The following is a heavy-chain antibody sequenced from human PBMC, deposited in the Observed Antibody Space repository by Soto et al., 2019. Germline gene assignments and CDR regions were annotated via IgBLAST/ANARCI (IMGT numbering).Heavy chain of an antibody. Sequence: EVQLLESGGGLVQPGWSLRVSCAASGFAFNIYAMSWVRQAPGKGLEWVSVIGGSADSTNYADSVKGRFTISRDNSKNTVYLQTNSLRVEDTAVYYCAKDRNHYGSGSYFDYWGQGTLVTVSS. CDR3: AKDRNHYGSGSYFDY. CDR2: IGGSADST. V-gene: IGHV3-23*01. D-gene: IGHD3-10*01. J-gene: IGHJ4*02. CDR1: GFAFNIYA.